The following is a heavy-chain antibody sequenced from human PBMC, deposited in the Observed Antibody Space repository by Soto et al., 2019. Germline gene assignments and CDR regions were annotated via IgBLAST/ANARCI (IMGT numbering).Heavy chain of an antibody. D-gene: IGHD4-17*01. CDR3: ARERGPWAYGGQVDFDL. Sequence: QVQLVQSGAEVKKPGSSVKVSCKASGGTFSSYTISWVRQAPGQGLEWMGRIIPILGIANYAQKFQGRVTITADKSTSTAYMELSSLRSEDTAVYYCARERGPWAYGGQVDFDLWGRGTLVTVSS. V-gene: IGHV1-69*08. J-gene: IGHJ2*01. CDR2: IIPILGIA. CDR1: GGTFSSYT.